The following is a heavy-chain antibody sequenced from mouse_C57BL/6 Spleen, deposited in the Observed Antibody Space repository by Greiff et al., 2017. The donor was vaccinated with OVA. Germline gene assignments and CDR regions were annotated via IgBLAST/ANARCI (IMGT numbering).Heavy chain of an antibody. Sequence: EVQLQQSGPELVKPGASVKISCKASGYTFTDYYMNWVKQSHGQSLEWIGDINPNNGGTSYNQKFKGKATLTVDKSSSTAYMELRGLTSEDSAVYYCATAFDYWGQGTTLTVSS. J-gene: IGHJ2*01. CDR1: GYTFTDYY. CDR2: INPNNGGT. V-gene: IGHV1-26*01. CDR3: ATAFDY.